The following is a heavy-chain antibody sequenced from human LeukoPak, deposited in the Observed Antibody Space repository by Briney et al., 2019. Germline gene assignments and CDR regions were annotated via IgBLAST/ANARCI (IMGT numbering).Heavy chain of an antibody. D-gene: IGHD5-12*01. CDR3: ARGPGYGHYFDY. Sequence: GGTLRLSCAASGFTFSNYEMNWVRQAPGRGLEWISYISSNRDTIYYAASVKGRFTISRDNARYSLYLQMNSLRDEDTAVYYCARGPGYGHYFDYWGQGALVTVSS. CDR1: GFTFSNYE. CDR2: ISSNRDTI. J-gene: IGHJ4*02. V-gene: IGHV3-48*02.